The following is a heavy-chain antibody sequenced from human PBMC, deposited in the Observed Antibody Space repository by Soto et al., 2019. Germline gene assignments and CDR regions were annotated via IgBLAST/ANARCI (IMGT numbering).Heavy chain of an antibody. Sequence: PSETLSLTCAVYGESFIGYYWTWIRQPPGKGLEWIGEINRRGSANYNPSLKSRVTISVDTSNNQFSLKLSSVTAADTSVYYCARTDIVTTNCFDPWGQGTLVTVSS. CDR1: GESFIGYY. CDR2: INRRGSA. D-gene: IGHD5-12*01. V-gene: IGHV4-34*01. J-gene: IGHJ5*02. CDR3: ARTDIVTTNCFDP.